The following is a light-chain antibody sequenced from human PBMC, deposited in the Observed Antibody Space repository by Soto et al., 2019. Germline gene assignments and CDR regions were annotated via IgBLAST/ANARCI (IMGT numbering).Light chain of an antibody. J-gene: IGKJ2*02. Sequence: EIVMTQSPATLSVSPGERATLSCRASQSVSSNLAWYQQKPGKAPRLLIYGASTRATGIPARFSGSGSGREFTLTISSLQSEDFAVYYCQQYNNWPPCTFGQGTKLEIK. V-gene: IGKV3-15*01. CDR3: QQYNNWPPCT. CDR1: QSVSSN. CDR2: GAS.